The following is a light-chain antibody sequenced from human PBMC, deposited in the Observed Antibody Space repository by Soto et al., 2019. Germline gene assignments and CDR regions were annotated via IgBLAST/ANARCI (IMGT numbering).Light chain of an antibody. CDR1: SSNIGSGY. J-gene: IGLJ3*02. Sequence: QSVLTQPPSASGTPGQRVTISCSGSSSNIGSGYVYWYQQLPGTAPKLLMRIDNQRPSGFPDRISGSKSGTSASLAIRGLRSEDEADYYSAAWDDSLSGWVFGGGTKLTVL. V-gene: IGLV1-47*02. CDR3: AAWDDSLSGWV. CDR2: IDN.